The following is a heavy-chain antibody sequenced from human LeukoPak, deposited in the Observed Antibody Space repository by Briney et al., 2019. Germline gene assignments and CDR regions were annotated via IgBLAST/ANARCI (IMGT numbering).Heavy chain of an antibody. V-gene: IGHV3-30*18. CDR3: AKDQQVGAAAYYFDS. J-gene: IGHJ4*02. CDR1: GFTFSRYG. Sequence: HPGGSLRLSCAASGFTFSRYGLHCVRETPGKGLEWVTVIANDGKDKKYADSVKGRFTISRDNSKSTLYLQMNSLRAEDTGVYYCAKDQQVGAAAYYFDSWGQGTLLTVSS. CDR2: IANDGKDK. D-gene: IGHD6-13*01.